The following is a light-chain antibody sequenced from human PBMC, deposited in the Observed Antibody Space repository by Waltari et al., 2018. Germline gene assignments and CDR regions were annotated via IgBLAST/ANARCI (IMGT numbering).Light chain of an antibody. CDR3: QHYSRYPPT. J-gene: IGKJ4*01. V-gene: IGKV1-5*03. Sequence: DIEMTQSPSTLSASVGDRVTITCRASQSISNWLAWYQQKPGKAPKLLSYKASSLQTDGPSRFSGSGSGTEFTLTISSLQPDDFATFYCQHYSRYPPTFGGGTKVEIK. CDR2: KAS. CDR1: QSISNW.